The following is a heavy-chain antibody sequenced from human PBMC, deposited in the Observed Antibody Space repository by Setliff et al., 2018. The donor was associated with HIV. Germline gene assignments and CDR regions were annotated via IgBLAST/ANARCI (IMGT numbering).Heavy chain of an antibody. J-gene: IGHJ6*02. Sequence: PSETLSLTCTVSGGSINSDDYYWSWIRLSAGKGLEWIGHIYASGSTKYNPSLKSRVTMSLDKSKNQFSLKVTSVTAADTAVYYCARHNVITYGGLIYDYLYYGLDVWGRGTPVTVSS. CDR1: GGSINSDDYY. D-gene: IGHD3-16*02. V-gene: IGHV4-61*10. CDR2: IYASGST. CDR3: ARHNVITYGGLIYDYLYYGLDV.